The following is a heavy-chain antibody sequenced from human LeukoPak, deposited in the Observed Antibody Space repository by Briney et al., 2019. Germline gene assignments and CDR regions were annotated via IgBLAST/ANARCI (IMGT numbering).Heavy chain of an antibody. V-gene: IGHV3-9*03. D-gene: IGHD3-22*01. CDR2: ISWNSGSI. J-gene: IGHJ4*02. CDR3: AKDGRPDYYDSSGYYPYYFDY. CDR1: GFTFDDYA. Sequence: GRSLRLSCAASGFTFDDYAIHWVRQAPGRGLEWVSGISWNSGSIGYADSVKGRFTISRDNAKNSLYLQMNSLRAEDMALYYCAKDGRPDYYDSSGYYPYYFDYWGQGTLVTVSS.